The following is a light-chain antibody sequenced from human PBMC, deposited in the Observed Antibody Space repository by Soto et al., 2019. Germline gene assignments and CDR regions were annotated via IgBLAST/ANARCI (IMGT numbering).Light chain of an antibody. V-gene: IGKV1-12*01. J-gene: IGKJ5*01. CDR2: AAS. CDR3: QQLNSYPIT. CDR1: QGVTSW. Sequence: DIQMTQSPSSVSASVGDRVTISCRASQGVTSWLAWYQQKPGKAPKLLIYAASTLHSGVPSRFSGSGSGTEFTLTISSLQPEDFATYYCQQLNSYPITFGQGTRLEIK.